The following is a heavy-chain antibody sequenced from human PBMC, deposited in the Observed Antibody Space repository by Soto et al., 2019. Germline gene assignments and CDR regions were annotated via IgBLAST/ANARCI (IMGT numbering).Heavy chain of an antibody. Sequence: QVQLVQSGAEVKKPGSSVKVSCKASGGTFSSYAISWVRQAPGQGLEWMGGIIAIVGTANYARKFQGRVTITGDESTSTAYMELSSVRYEDTAVYYCAREIGDIVARDGMDVWGQGTTVTVCS. V-gene: IGHV1-69*12. J-gene: IGHJ6*02. CDR3: AREIGDIVARDGMDV. CDR1: GGTFSSYA. CDR2: IIAIVGTA. D-gene: IGHD5-12*01.